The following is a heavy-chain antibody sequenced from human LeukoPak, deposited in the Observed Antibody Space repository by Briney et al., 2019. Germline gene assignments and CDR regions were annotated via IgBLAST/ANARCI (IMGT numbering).Heavy chain of an antibody. CDR3: ARGGGFGGGYYSAFDI. V-gene: IGHV4-59*01. J-gene: IGHJ3*02. D-gene: IGHD3-3*01. CDR2: IYYSGST. Sequence: PSETLSLTCTVSGGSISSYYWSWIRQPPGKGLEWIGYIYYSGSTNYNPSLKSRVTISVDTSKNQFSLKLSSVTAADTAVYYCARGGGFGGGYYSAFDIWGQGTMVTVSS. CDR1: GGSISSYY.